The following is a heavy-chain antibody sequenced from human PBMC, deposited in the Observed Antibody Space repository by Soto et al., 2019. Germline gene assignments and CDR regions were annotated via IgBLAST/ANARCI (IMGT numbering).Heavy chain of an antibody. CDR2: IYYSGST. CDR3: ARRSPYGDYFDY. D-gene: IGHD4-17*01. J-gene: IGHJ4*02. CDR1: GGSIISYY. Sequence: SETLSLTCTVSGGSIISYYWSWIRQPPGKGLEWIGYIYYSGSTNYNPSLKSRVTISVDTSKNQFSLKLRSVTAADTAVYYCARRSPYGDYFDYWGQGTLVTVSS. V-gene: IGHV4-59*01.